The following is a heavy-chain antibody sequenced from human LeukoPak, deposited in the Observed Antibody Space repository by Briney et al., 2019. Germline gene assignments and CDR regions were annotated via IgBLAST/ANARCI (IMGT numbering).Heavy chain of an antibody. CDR2: ISYDGRNK. J-gene: IGHJ3*01. D-gene: IGHD6-6*01. CDR3: ARDNEDYSSSDAFDV. CDR1: GFTFSTYG. Sequence: PGGSLRLSCAASGFTFSTYGMHWVRQAPDXGLEWVAIISYDGRNKYYADSVKGRFTIFRDNSQNTLYLQMNSLRAEDTAVYYCARDNEDYSSSDAFDVWGQGTMVTVSS. V-gene: IGHV3-30*03.